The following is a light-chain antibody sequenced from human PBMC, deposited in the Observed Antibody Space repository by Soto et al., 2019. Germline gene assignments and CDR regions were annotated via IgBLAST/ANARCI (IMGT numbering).Light chain of an antibody. CDR3: QQYGGSPFT. V-gene: IGKV3D-15*01. Sequence: VMTQSPATLSVSPGERATLSCRASQSVGRHLAWYQQKPGQAPRLLIPDSSTRASGIPASFSGSGSGTEFTPTVSRRQSEDFAVYYCQQYGGSPFTLGPGTKVDIK. CDR1: QSVGRH. J-gene: IGKJ3*01. CDR2: DSS.